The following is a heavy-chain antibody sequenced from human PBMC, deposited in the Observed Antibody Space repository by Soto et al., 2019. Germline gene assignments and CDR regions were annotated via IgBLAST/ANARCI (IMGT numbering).Heavy chain of an antibody. D-gene: IGHD2-2*01. CDR2: FDPEDGET. CDR3: ATDLRYCSSTSCYEHNWFDP. Sequence: GASVKVSCKVSGYTLTELSMHWVRQAPGKGLEWMGGFDPEDGETIYAQKFQGRVTMTEDTSTDTAYMKLSSLRSEDTAVYYCATDLRYCSSTSCYEHNWFDPWGQGTLVTVSS. CDR1: GYTLTELS. J-gene: IGHJ5*02. V-gene: IGHV1-24*01.